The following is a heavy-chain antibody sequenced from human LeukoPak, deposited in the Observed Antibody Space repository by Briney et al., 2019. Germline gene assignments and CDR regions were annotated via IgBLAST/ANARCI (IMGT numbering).Heavy chain of an antibody. J-gene: IGHJ6*02. V-gene: IGHV1-69*04. CDR2: IIPILGIA. D-gene: IGHD4-17*01. Sequence: AASVKVSCKASGGTFSSHTISWVRQAPGQGLEWMGRIIPILGIANYAQKFQRRVTITADKSTSTAYMELSSLRSEDTAVYYCARDGYGDYSPRNYYYGMDVWGQGTTVTVSS. CDR1: GGTFSSHT. CDR3: ARDGYGDYSPRNYYYGMDV.